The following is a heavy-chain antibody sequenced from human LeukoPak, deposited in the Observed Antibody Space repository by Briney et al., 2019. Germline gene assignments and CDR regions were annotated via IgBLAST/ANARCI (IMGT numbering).Heavy chain of an antibody. CDR2: IYYSGST. D-gene: IGHD5-12*01. Sequence: NPSETLSLTCTVSGGSISSYYWSWIRQPPGKGLEWIGYIYYSGSTNYNPSLKSRVTISVDTSKNQFSLKPSSVTAADTAVYYCAGGYRRWGGYDLELSDWGQGTLVTVSS. CDR1: GGSISSYY. V-gene: IGHV4-59*01. CDR3: AGGYRRWGGYDLELSD. J-gene: IGHJ4*02.